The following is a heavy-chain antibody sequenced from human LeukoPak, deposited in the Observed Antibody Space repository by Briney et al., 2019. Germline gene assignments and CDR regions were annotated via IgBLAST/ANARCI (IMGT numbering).Heavy chain of an antibody. CDR2: INPSGGST. D-gene: IGHD3-22*01. CDR1: EYTSTRFY. CDR3: ARASDSSGYYAPQHYFDY. Sequence: ASVKVSCKESEYTSTRFYMHWVRQAPGQGLEWMGIINPSGGSTSYTQKFQGRATMTRDTSTTTVYMELSSLRSEDTAVYYCARASDSSGYYAPQHYFDYWGQGTPVTASS. V-gene: IGHV1-46*03. J-gene: IGHJ4*02.